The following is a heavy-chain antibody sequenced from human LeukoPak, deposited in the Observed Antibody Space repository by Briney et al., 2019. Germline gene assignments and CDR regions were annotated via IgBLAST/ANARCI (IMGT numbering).Heavy chain of an antibody. CDR2: INHSGST. V-gene: IGHV4-34*01. J-gene: IGHJ4*02. Sequence: SETLSPTCAVYGGSFSGYYWSWIRQPPGKGLEWIGEINHSGSTNYNPSLKSRVTISVDTSKNQFSLKLSSVTAADTAVHYCARGRWYSSGWYYGYWGQGTLVTVSS. D-gene: IGHD6-19*01. CDR1: GGSFSGYY. CDR3: ARGRWYSSGWYYGY.